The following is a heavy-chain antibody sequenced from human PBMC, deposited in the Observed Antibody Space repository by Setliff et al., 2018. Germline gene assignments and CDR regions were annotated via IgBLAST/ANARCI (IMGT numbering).Heavy chain of an antibody. D-gene: IGHD2-2*01. CDR3: VRDRAAIVVGPPTAAFDI. CDR1: GFGFTTFG. V-gene: IGHV1-18*01. Sequence: ASVKVSCKPSGFGFTTFGFSWVRQAPGQGLEWLGSISPYSGNTNYPQWLQDRVTMTTDTSTGTAYMEVRSLRSDDTAQYYCVRDRAAIVVGPPTAAFDIWGQGTMVTVSS. J-gene: IGHJ3*02. CDR2: ISPYSGNT.